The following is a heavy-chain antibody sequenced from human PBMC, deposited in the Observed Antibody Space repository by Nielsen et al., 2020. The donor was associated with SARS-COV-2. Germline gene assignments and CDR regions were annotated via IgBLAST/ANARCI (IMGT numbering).Heavy chain of an antibody. CDR3: ARAMEWELLL. CDR1: GFTFSSYW. Sequence: GESLKISCAASGFTFSSYWMHWVRQAPGKGLVWVSRINSDGSSTSYADSVKGRFTISRDNAKNTLYLQMNSLRAEDTAVYYCARAMEWELLLWVQGTLVTVSS. D-gene: IGHD1-26*01. V-gene: IGHV3-74*01. CDR2: INSDGSST. J-gene: IGHJ4*02.